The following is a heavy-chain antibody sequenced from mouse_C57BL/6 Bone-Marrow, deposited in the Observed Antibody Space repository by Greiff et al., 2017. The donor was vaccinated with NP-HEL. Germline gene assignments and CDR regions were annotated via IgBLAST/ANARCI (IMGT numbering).Heavy chain of an antibody. CDR2: INPGSGGT. V-gene: IGHV1-54*01. CDR3: ARYPIYYGNLYGMDY. J-gene: IGHJ4*01. CDR1: GYAFTNYL. D-gene: IGHD2-1*01. Sequence: VQLQQSGAELVRPGTSVKVSCKASGYAFTNYLIEWVKQRPGQGLEWIGVINPGSGGTNYNEKFKGKATLTADKSSSTAYMQLSSLTSEDSAVYFCARYPIYYGNLYGMDYWGQGTSVTVSS.